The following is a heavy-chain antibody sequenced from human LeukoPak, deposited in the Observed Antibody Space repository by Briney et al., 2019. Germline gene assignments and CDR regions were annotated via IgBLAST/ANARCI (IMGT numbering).Heavy chain of an antibody. CDR2: FDPEDGET. V-gene: IGHV1-24*01. D-gene: IGHD3-16*02. Sequence: ASVKVSCKVSGYTLTELSMHWVRQAPGKGLEWMGGFDPEDGETIYAQKFQGRVTMTEDTSTDTAYMELSSLRSEDTAVYYCAMITFGGVIVKAFDYWGQGTLVTVSS. CDR3: AMITFGGVIVKAFDY. J-gene: IGHJ4*02. CDR1: GYTLTELS.